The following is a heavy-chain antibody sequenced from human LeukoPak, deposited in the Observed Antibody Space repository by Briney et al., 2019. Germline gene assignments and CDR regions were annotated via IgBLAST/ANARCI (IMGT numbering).Heavy chain of an antibody. CDR1: GSSFTSYW. CDR2: IYPGDSDS. Sequence: GESLKISCKGSGSSFTSYWIGWVRQMPEKGLEWMGIIYPGDSDSKYSPSFQGQVTISADKSISTAYLQWSSLKASDTAMYYCARHPLGVPAAWYFDLWGRGTLVTVSS. V-gene: IGHV5-51*01. CDR3: ARHPLGVPAAWYFDL. J-gene: IGHJ2*01. D-gene: IGHD2-2*01.